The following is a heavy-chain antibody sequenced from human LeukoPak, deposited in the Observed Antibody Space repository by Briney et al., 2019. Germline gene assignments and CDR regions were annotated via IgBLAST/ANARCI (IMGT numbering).Heavy chain of an antibody. Sequence: SETLSLTCTVSGGSISSSSYYWGWIRQPPGKGLEWIGSIYYSGSTYYNPSLKSRATISIDTSKNQFSLKLSSVTAADTAVYYCARRVFNYYDSSGYYFRSTYAFDIWGQGTMVTVSS. CDR3: ARRVFNYYDSSGYYFRSTYAFDI. J-gene: IGHJ3*02. CDR1: GGSISSSSYY. V-gene: IGHV4-39*01. D-gene: IGHD3-22*01. CDR2: IYYSGST.